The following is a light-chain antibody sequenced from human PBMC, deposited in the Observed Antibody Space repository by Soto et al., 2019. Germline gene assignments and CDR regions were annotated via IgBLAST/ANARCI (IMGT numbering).Light chain of an antibody. V-gene: IGKV3-15*01. CDR3: QQYHNWLWT. CDR1: QSVSGN. Sequence: EIVMTQSPANLSVSPGERATLSCRASQSVSGNLAWYQQKPGQAPRLLIYGASSRATGIPARFSGSESGTDVTLTISSLQSEDFAVYFCQQYHNWLWTFGQGTKVDIK. J-gene: IGKJ1*01. CDR2: GAS.